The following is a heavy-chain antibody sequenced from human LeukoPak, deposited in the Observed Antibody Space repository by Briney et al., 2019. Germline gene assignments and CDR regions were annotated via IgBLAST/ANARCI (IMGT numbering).Heavy chain of an antibody. V-gene: IGHV3-30*02. J-gene: IGHJ5*02. CDR3: ARDHTMWSNWFDP. D-gene: IGHD2-21*01. Sequence: SGGSLRLSCAASGFTFSSYGMHWVRQAPGKGLEWVAFIRYDGSYKYYADSVKGRFTISRDSSKNTLYLQMNSLKAEDTAVYYCARDHTMWSNWFDPWGQGTLVTVSS. CDR2: IRYDGSYK. CDR1: GFTFSSYG.